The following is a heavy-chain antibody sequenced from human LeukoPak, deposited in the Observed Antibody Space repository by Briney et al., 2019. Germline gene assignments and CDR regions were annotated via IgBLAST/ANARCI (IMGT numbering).Heavy chain of an antibody. V-gene: IGHV3-74*01. Sequence: PGGSLRLSCAASGFTFNNYWMHWVRQAPGKGLVLVSRISKDGSTTNYADSVKGRFTISRDNAKNTLYLQMNSLTAEDTALYYCARGASSGYRIDYWGQGTLVTVSS. CDR3: ARGASSGYRIDY. D-gene: IGHD5-18*01. J-gene: IGHJ4*02. CDR2: ISKDGSTT. CDR1: GFTFNNYW.